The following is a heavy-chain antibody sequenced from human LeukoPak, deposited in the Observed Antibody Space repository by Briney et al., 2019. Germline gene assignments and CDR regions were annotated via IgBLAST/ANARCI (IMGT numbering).Heavy chain of an antibody. Sequence: ASVKVSCKASGYTFTGDYLHWVRQAPGQGLEWMGWINPNSGGTNYAQNFQGRVTMTRDTSISTAYMELSRLRSDDTALYYCARASGRYSDAFDIWGQGTMVTVSS. V-gene: IGHV1-2*02. J-gene: IGHJ3*02. CDR1: GYTFTGDY. CDR3: ARASGRYSDAFDI. CDR2: INPNSGGT. D-gene: IGHD1-26*01.